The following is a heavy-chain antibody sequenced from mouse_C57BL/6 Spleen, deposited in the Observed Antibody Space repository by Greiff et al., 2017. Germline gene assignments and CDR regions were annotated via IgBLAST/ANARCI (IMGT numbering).Heavy chain of an antibody. J-gene: IGHJ4*01. V-gene: IGHV1-64*01. D-gene: IGHD2-1*01. CDR2: IHPNSGST. CDR1: GYTFTSYW. CDR3: ARFRGYYGNYDAMDY. Sequence: QVQLQQPGAELVKPGASVKLSCKASGYTFTSYWMHWVKQRPGQGLEWIGMIHPNSGSTNYNEKFKSKATLTVDKSSSTAYMQLSSLTSEDSAVYYCARFRGYYGNYDAMDYWGQGTSVTVSS.